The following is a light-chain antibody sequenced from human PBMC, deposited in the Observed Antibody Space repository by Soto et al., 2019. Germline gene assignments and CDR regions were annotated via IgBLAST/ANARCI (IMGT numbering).Light chain of an antibody. V-gene: IGLV2-14*03. Sequence: QSALTQPASVSGSPGQSITISCTGTYSDVGAYTYVSWYQHHPGKAPKLMVSGVGNRPSGVSDRFSGSKSGNTASLTISGLQAEDEADYYCSSYTTSSTYVFGTGTKVTVL. CDR2: GVG. J-gene: IGLJ1*01. CDR1: YSDVGAYTY. CDR3: SSYTTSSTYV.